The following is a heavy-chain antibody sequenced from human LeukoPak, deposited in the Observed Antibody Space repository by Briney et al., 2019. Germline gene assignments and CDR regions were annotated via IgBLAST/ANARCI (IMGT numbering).Heavy chain of an antibody. CDR3: ARDLGGRAGVAGPNYYFDY. CDR2: INPSGGST. CDR1: GYTFTSYY. V-gene: IGHV1-46*01. D-gene: IGHD6-19*01. J-gene: IGHJ4*02. Sequence: GASVKVSCKASGYTFTSYYMHWVRQAPGQGLEWMGIINPSGGSTNYAQKFQGRVNMTRDMSTSTVYMELSSLRSEDTAVYYCARDLGGRAGVAGPNYYFDYWGQGTLVTVSS.